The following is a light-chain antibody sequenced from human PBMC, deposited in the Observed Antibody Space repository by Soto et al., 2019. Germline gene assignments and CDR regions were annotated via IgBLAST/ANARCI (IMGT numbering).Light chain of an antibody. V-gene: IGKV2-30*02. J-gene: IGKJ5*01. Sequence: DAAMTQSPLSLPVTLGQPASISCRSCQSLVHSDGSAYFSGFQXRTGRSQRGXIDRVYNRDSGVPARLSGSGSGTEFALTSSRVQAESLGVYYCGRGTNWPITFGQGTRRE. CDR3: GRGTNWPIT. CDR1: QSLVHSDGSAY. CDR2: RVY.